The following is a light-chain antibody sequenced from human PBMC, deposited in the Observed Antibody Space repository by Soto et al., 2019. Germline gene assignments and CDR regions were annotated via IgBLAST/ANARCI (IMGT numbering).Light chain of an antibody. CDR3: QQRSNWPLT. CDR2: DAS. Sequence: EIVLTQSPATVSLSPGERATLSCRASQTVSSYLAWFQQKPGQAPRLLIYDASNRATGIPARFSGSGSGTDFTXTISSLEPEDFAVYYCQQRSNWPLT. CDR1: QTVSSY. J-gene: IGKJ4*01. V-gene: IGKV3-11*01.